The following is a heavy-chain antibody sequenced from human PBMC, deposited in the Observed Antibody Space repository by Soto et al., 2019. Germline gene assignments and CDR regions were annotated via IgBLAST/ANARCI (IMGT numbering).Heavy chain of an antibody. Sequence: GGYYWSWIRQHPGTGLEWIGYISYSGSTYYNPSLKSRVTISVDTSKNQFSLKLSSVTAADTAVYYCARAPIQYYYDSSGYYDQAYYFDYWGQGTLVTVS. CDR3: ARAPIQYYYDSSGYYDQAYYFDY. CDR2: ISYSGST. J-gene: IGHJ4*02. D-gene: IGHD3-22*01. V-gene: IGHV4-30-4*06. CDR1: GGYY.